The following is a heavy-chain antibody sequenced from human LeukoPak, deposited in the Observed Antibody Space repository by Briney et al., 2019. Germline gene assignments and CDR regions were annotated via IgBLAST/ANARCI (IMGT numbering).Heavy chain of an antibody. J-gene: IGHJ5*02. D-gene: IGHD3-10*01. Sequence: SETLSLTCTVSGGSISSSSYYWGWIRQPPGKGLEWIGSIYYSGSTYDNPSLKGRVTISVDTSKSQFSLKLSSVTAADTAVYYCARDVYYGSGSSNWFDPWGQGTLVTVSS. CDR2: IYYSGST. V-gene: IGHV4-39*07. CDR1: GGSISSSSYY. CDR3: ARDVYYGSGSSNWFDP.